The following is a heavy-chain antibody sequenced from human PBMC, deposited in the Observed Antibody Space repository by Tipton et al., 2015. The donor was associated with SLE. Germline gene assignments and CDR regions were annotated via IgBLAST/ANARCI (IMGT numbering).Heavy chain of an antibody. J-gene: IGHJ4*02. D-gene: IGHD5-24*01. CDR2: ISSSGSTI. V-gene: IGHV3-48*03. CDR3: ASGLRRWLQFR. Sequence: SLRLSCAASGFTFSSYEMNWVRQAPGKGLEWVSYISSSGSTIYYADSVKGRFTISRDNAKNSLYLQMNSLRAEDTAVYYCASGLRRWLQFRWGQGTLVTVSS. CDR1: GFTFSSYE.